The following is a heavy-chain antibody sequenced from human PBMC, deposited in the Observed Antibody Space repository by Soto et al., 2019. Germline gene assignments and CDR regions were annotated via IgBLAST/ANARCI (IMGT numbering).Heavy chain of an antibody. D-gene: IGHD3-22*01. CDR2: IYHSGST. J-gene: IGHJ3*02. Sequence: PSETLSLTCAVSGGSISSGGYSWSWIRQPPGKGLEWIGYIYHSGSTYYNPSLKSRVTISVDRSKNQFSLKLSSVTAADTAVYYCASRYYYDSSGYYSDAFDIWGQGTMVTVS. CDR1: GGSISSGGYS. V-gene: IGHV4-30-2*01. CDR3: ASRYYYDSSGYYSDAFDI.